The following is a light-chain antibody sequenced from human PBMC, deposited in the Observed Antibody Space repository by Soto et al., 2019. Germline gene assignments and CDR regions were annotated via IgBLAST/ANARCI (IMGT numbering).Light chain of an antibody. CDR3: QQYNNWPRT. CDR2: WAS. CDR1: QSVLYSSNNKNH. J-gene: IGKJ1*01. V-gene: IGKV4-1*01. Sequence: DIVMTQSPDSLAVSLGERATINCKSSQSVLYSSNNKNHLAWYQQKPGQPPKLVIYWASTRESGVPDRFSGSGSGTDFTLTISSLQSEDFAVYYCQQYNNWPRTFGQGTKVEI.